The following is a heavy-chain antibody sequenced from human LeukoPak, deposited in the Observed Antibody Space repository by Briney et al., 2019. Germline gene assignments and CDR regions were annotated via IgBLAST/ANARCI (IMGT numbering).Heavy chain of an antibody. Sequence: GRSLRLSCAASGFTFSSYGMHWVRQAPGKGLEWVAVISYDGSNKYYADSVKGRFTISRDNSKNTLYLQMNSLRAEDTAVYYCARDPLMFSEGAMGFDYWGQGTLVTVSS. J-gene: IGHJ4*02. D-gene: IGHD1-26*01. CDR1: GFTFSSYG. CDR2: ISYDGSNK. CDR3: ARDPLMFSEGAMGFDY. V-gene: IGHV3-30*19.